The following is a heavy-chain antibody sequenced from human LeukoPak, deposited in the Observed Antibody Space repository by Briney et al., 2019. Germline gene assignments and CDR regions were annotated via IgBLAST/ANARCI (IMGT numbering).Heavy chain of an antibody. CDR1: GFTFSSYS. D-gene: IGHD1-14*01. CDR2: ISSSSSYI. CDR3: AKDNRKNRWLQIENAFDI. J-gene: IGHJ3*02. V-gene: IGHV3-21*01. Sequence: PGGSLRLSCAASGFTFSSYSMNWVRQAPGKGLEWVSSISSSSSYIYYADSVKGRFTISRDNAKNSLYLQMNSLRAEDTAVYYCAKDNRKNRWLQIENAFDIWGQGTMATVSS.